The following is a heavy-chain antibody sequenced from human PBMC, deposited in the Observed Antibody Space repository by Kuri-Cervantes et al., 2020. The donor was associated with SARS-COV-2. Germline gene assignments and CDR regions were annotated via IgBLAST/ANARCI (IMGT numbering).Heavy chain of an antibody. CDR2: IYYSGST. D-gene: IGHD1-14*01. CDR1: GGSVSSGSYY. Sequence: SETLSLTCTVSGGSVSSGSYYWSWIRQPPGKGLEWIGYIYYSGSTNYNPSPKGRVTISVDTSKNQFSLKLSSVTAADTAVYYCARENRNYFDYWGQGTLVTVSS. V-gene: IGHV4-61*01. J-gene: IGHJ4*02. CDR3: ARENRNYFDY.